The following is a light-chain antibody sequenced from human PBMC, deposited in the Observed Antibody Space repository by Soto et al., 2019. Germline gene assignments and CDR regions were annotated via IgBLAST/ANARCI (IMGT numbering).Light chain of an antibody. J-gene: IGLJ2*01. V-gene: IGLV2-14*03. CDR2: DVG. CDR3: SSYISSSTLVI. Sequence: QSVLTQPASVSGSPGQSITISCTGTSSDVGGYNYVSWYQQHPGKAPKLMIYDVGNRPSGVSNRFSGSKSGNTASLTISGLQAEDEADYYCSSYISSSTLVIFGGGTQLTVL. CDR1: SSDVGGYNY.